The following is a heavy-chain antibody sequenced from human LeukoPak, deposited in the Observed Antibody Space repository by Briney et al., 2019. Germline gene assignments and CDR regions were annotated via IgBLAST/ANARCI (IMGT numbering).Heavy chain of an antibody. CDR2: ISSSSSYI. CDR1: GFTFSSYS. V-gene: IGHV3-21*04. J-gene: IGHJ4*02. Sequence: GGSLGLSCAASGFTFSSYSMNWVRQAPGKGLEWVSSISSSSSYIYYADSVKGRFTISRDNAKNSLYLQMNSLRAEDTAVYYCAKDRWEWELAFDYWGQGTLVTVSS. D-gene: IGHD1-26*01. CDR3: AKDRWEWELAFDY.